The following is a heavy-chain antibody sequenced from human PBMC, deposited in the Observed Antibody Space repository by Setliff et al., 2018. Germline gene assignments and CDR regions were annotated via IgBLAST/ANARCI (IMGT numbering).Heavy chain of an antibody. Sequence: PSETLSLTCTVSGASVSGNSYYWGWIRQPPGKGLEWIGSMYYGGGGSTYYNASLKSRVTISVDTSKNQFSLKLNSVTAADTAVYYCVRTDYSDGRYSMDVWGKGTTVTVLL. CDR2: MYYGGGGST. D-gene: IGHD6-19*01. V-gene: IGHV4-39*07. CDR3: VRTDYSDGRYSMDV. J-gene: IGHJ6*03. CDR1: GASVSGNSYY.